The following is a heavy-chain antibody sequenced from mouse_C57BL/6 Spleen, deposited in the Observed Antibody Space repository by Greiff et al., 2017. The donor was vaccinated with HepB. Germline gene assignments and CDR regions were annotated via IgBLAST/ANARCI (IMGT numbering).Heavy chain of an antibody. Sequence: EVQLQQSGPELVKPGASVKISCKASGYTFTDYYMNWVKQSHGKSLEWIGDINPNNGGTSYNQKFKGKATLTVDKSSSTAYMELRSLTSEDSAVYYCARGGYAFAYWGQGTLVTVSA. D-gene: IGHD2-2*01. CDR1: GYTFTDYY. J-gene: IGHJ3*01. CDR2: INPNNGGT. CDR3: ARGGYAFAY. V-gene: IGHV1-26*01.